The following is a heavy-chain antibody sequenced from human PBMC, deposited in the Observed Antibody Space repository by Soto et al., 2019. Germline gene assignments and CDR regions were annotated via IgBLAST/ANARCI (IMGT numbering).Heavy chain of an antibody. J-gene: IGHJ5*02. D-gene: IGHD2-8*01. V-gene: IGHV3-23*01. CDR1: GLSFSVYA. CDR3: ARDEINGNGGFDGFDL. CDR2: IGSTDQT. Sequence: EVQLLQSGGGLVQPGGSLRLSCVDSGLSFSVYAFNWVRQAPGKGLEWVSTIGSTDQTYYADSVKGRFTISIDNAKSTVYMHMNSLRAEDTAMYYCARDEINGNGGFDGFDLWGQGTLVTVSS.